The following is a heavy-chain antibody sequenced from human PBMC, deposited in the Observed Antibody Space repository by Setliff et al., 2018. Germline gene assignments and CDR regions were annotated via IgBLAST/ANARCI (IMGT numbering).Heavy chain of an antibody. V-gene: IGHV5-51*01. Sequence: GESLKISCKGAGYSFTTNWIGWVRQRPGKGLEWMGVIYPGDSDTRFSPSFQGQVTISVDKSITTAYLQWSSLKASDTAMYYCATYSGGAFDIWGQGTMVTVSS. CDR1: GYSFTTNW. D-gene: IGHD3-10*01. CDR3: ATYSGGAFDI. CDR2: IYPGDSDT. J-gene: IGHJ3*02.